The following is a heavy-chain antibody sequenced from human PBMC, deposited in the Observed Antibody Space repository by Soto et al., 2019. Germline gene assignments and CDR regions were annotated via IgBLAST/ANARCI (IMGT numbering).Heavy chain of an antibody. J-gene: IGHJ4*02. D-gene: IGHD4-4*01. CDR2: IYYSGST. CDR3: ARGLGNYEDNFDY. Sequence: KASETLSLTCTVSGGSISSGGYYWSWIRQHPGKGLEWIGYIYYSGSTYYNPSLKSRVTISVDTSKNQFSLKLSSVTAADTAVYYCARGLGNYEDNFDYWGQGTLVTVSS. CDR1: GGSISSGGYY. V-gene: IGHV4-31*03.